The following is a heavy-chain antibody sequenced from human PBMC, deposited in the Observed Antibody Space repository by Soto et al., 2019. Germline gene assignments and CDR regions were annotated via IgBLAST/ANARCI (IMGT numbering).Heavy chain of an antibody. V-gene: IGHV1-24*01. CDR2: FDPEDGET. J-gene: IGHJ6*02. CDR1: GYTFTSYD. Sequence: ASVKVSCKASGYTFTSYDINWVRQAPGKGLEWMGGFDPEDGETIYAQKFQGRVTMTEDTSTDTAYMELSSLRSEDTAVYYCATVFYSRGLDSSSWYYYYGMDVWGQGTTVTVSS. D-gene: IGHD6-13*01. CDR3: ATVFYSRGLDSSSWYYYYGMDV.